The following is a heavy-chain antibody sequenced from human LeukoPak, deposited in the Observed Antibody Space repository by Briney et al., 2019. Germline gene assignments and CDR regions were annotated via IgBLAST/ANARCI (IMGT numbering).Heavy chain of an antibody. CDR1: GFTFSSYG. J-gene: IGHJ4*02. CDR2: ISYDGSNK. Sequence: PGRSLRLSCAASGFTFSSYGMHWVRQAPGKGLEWVAVISYDGSNKYYADSVKGRFTISRDNSKNTLYLQMNSLRAEDTAVYYCARAEGVVVPAAPFDYWGQGTLVTVSS. CDR3: ARAEGVVVPAAPFDY. V-gene: IGHV3-30*03. D-gene: IGHD2-2*01.